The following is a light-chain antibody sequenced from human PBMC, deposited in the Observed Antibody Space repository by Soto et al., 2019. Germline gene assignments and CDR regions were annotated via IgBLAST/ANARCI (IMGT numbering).Light chain of an antibody. CDR1: QSVRIY. CDR2: DAS. Sequence: EIVLTQFPDTLSVSPGERATLSCRASQSVRIYLAWYQQKPGQAPRLLTYDASNRATGVPARFSGSGSGTDFTLTISRVEPEDFAVYYCQHRSSWPWTFGQGTKVDVK. V-gene: IGKV3-11*01. J-gene: IGKJ1*01. CDR3: QHRSSWPWT.